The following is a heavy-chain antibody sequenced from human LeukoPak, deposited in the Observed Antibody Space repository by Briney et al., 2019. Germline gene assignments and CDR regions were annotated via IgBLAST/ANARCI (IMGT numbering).Heavy chain of an antibody. J-gene: IGHJ4*02. CDR1: GYSFTSYW. Sequence: GESRKISCKGSGYSFTSYWIGWVRQMPGKGLEWMGIIYPGDSDTRYSPSFQGQVTISADKSISTAYLQWSSLKASDTAMYYCARLLGITMVRGVWLDYWGQGTLVTVSS. CDR2: IYPGDSDT. D-gene: IGHD3-10*01. CDR3: ARLLGITMVRGVWLDY. V-gene: IGHV5-51*01.